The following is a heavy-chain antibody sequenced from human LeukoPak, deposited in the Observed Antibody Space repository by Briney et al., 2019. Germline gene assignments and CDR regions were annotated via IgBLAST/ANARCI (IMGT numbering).Heavy chain of an antibody. V-gene: IGHV4-59*08. J-gene: IGHJ4*02. Sequence: KPSETLSLTCTVSGGSISSYYWSWIRRPPGKGLEWIGYIYYSGSTNYNPSLKSRVTISVDTSKNQFSLKLSSVTAADTAVYYCATRGGYSYGFDYWGQGTLVTVSS. D-gene: IGHD5-18*01. CDR1: GGSISSYY. CDR2: IYYSGST. CDR3: ATRGGYSYGFDY.